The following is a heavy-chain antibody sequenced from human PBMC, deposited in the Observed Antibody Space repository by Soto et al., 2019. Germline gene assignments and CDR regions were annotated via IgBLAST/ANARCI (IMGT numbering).Heavy chain of an antibody. CDR3: ARHLCISANCYYFDY. Sequence: PSDTLSLTCTVSGGSISSYYWSWIRQPPGKGLEWIGYIYYKGNTNYNPSLESRVIISVDTSQNRFSLKLSSVTAADTAVYYCARHLCISANCYYFDYWGQGTLVTVSS. J-gene: IGHJ4*02. CDR1: GGSISSYY. CDR2: IYYKGNT. V-gene: IGHV4-59*08. D-gene: IGHD2-2*01.